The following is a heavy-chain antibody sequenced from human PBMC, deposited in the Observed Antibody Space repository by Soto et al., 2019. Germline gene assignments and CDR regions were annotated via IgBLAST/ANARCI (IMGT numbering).Heavy chain of an antibody. CDR2: IYSSGST. D-gene: IGHD5-18*01. CDR1: GGSITNYY. Sequence: QVQLQESGPGLVKPSETLSLTCTVSGGSITNYYWSWIRQPPGKGLEWIGYIYSSGSTNYNPSLKSRVTXSXAXSXXPISLKLTSVTAADTAVYYCARDHPHSYGIYYFDYWGQGTLVTVSS. CDR3: ARDHPHSYGIYYFDY. J-gene: IGHJ4*02. V-gene: IGHV4-59*01.